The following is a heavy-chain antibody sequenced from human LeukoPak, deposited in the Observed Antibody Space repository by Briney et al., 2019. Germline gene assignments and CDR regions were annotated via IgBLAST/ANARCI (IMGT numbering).Heavy chain of an antibody. CDR2: VRDKTNSYAT. CDR3: TRQRPQTGSLDY. Sequence: GGSLRLSCAASGFTFSDSSMHWVGQASGKGLEWVGRVRDKTNSYATGYGESGKCRFTISRDDSKNTAYLEMSSLRVEDTAVYYCTRQRPQTGSLDYWGQGALVTVSS. CDR1: GFTFSDSS. D-gene: IGHD1-26*01. J-gene: IGHJ4*02. V-gene: IGHV3-73*01.